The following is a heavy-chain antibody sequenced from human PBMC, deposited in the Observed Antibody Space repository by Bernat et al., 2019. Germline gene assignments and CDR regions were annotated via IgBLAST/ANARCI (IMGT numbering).Heavy chain of an antibody. CDR3: ARDESADYYFWSAYGDS. D-gene: IGHD3-3*01. V-gene: IGHV1-18*01. CDR1: GYTFTNYG. J-gene: IGHJ4*02. Sequence: QVQLVQSGSEVKKPGASVKVSCKASGYTFTNYGISWVRQAPGQGLEWVGWINSYSGNTNYAQKLQGRLTMTADTSTSTAYMELRSLRSDDTAVYYCARDESADYYFWSAYGDSWGQGTLVTVSS. CDR2: INSYSGNT.